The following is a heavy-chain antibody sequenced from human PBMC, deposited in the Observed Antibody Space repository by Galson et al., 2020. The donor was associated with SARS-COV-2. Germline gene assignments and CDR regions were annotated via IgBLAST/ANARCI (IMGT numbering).Heavy chain of an antibody. D-gene: IGHD1-1*01. CDR1: GDSVSSNSGA. V-gene: IGHV6-1*01. CDR2: TYYRSKWST. J-gene: IGHJ3*01. CDR3: EGSVAGTDTLDF. Sequence: SQTLSLTCAIYGDSVSSNSGAWNWHRQSPSRGLEWLGRTYYRSKWSTDYAVSVKSRITIKPDTSKNQFSLHLNSVTREDTAMYYGEGSVAGTDTLDFGCQGRTVVFSS.